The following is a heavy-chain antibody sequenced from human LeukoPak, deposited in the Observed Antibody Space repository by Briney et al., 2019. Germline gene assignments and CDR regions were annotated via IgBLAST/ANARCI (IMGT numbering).Heavy chain of an antibody. Sequence: SETLSLTCTVSGGSISSYYWSWIRQPAGKGLEWIWRIYTSGGTNYNPSLKSRVNMSVDTTKKQFSLKLSSVTAADTAVYYCARDLRYYGSGSRSYYYGMDVWGQGTTVTVSS. CDR2: IYTSGGT. D-gene: IGHD3-10*01. V-gene: IGHV4-4*07. J-gene: IGHJ6*02. CDR3: ARDLRYYGSGSRSYYYGMDV. CDR1: GGSISSYY.